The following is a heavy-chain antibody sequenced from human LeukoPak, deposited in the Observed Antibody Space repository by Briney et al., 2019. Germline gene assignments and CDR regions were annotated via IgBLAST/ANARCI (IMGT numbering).Heavy chain of an antibody. Sequence: PSETQSLTCTVSGGSISSYYWSWIRQPPGKGLEWIGYIYYSGSTNYNPSLKSRVTISVDTSKNQFSLKLSSVTAADTAVYYCARLPPVLTVWFGEIYYGMDVWGQGTTVTVSS. CDR1: GGSISSYY. D-gene: IGHD3-10*01. V-gene: IGHV4-59*08. CDR2: IYYSGST. J-gene: IGHJ6*02. CDR3: ARLPPVLTVWFGEIYYGMDV.